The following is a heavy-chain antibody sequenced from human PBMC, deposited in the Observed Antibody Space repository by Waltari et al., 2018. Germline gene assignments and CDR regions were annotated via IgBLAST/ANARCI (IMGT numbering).Heavy chain of an antibody. CDR1: GYSFTSYW. CDR3: ARLEWLRPPTTPFDY. CDR2: IYPGDSDT. D-gene: IGHD5-12*01. Sequence: EVQLVQSGAEVKKPGESLKISCKGSGYSFTSYWIGWVRQMPGKGLEWMGIIYPGDSDTRYSPSFQGQVTISADKSISTAYLQWSSLKALDTAMYYCARLEWLRPPTTPFDYWGQGTLVTVSS. J-gene: IGHJ4*02. V-gene: IGHV5-51*01.